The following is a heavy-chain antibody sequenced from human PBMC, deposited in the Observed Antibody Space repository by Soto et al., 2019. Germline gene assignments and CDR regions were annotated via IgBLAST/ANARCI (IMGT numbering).Heavy chain of an antibody. CDR2: IWYDGSNK. V-gene: IGHV3-33*01. Sequence: GGSLRLSCAASGFTFSSYGMHWVRQAPGKGLEWVAVIWYDGSNKYYADSVKGRFTISRDNSKNTLYLQMNSLRAEDTAVYYCARDHVGDQSATILYFEYWGQGTLVTVSS. CDR3: ARDHVGDQSATILYFEY. CDR1: GFTFSSYG. J-gene: IGHJ4*02. D-gene: IGHD3-10*01.